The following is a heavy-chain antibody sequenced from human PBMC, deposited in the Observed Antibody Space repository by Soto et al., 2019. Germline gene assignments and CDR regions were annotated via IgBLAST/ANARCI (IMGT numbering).Heavy chain of an antibody. CDR1: GGSIIGYC. J-gene: IGHJ6*02. V-gene: IGHV4-59*01. Sequence: AETLSLTCTVSGGSIIGYCWSWMRQPPGKGLEWIGYIFYAGNTLYTPSLKSRVTISVDTSKNQFSLKLISVTAADTAVYYCARHDIIAKLRNGMGVWGQGTMVTVPS. CDR2: IFYAGNT. CDR3: ARHDIIAKLRNGMGV.